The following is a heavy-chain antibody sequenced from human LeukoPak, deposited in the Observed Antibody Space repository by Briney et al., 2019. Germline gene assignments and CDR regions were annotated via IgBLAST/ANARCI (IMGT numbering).Heavy chain of an antibody. CDR3: ARGPSYYGSGSTYYFDY. V-gene: IGHV5-10-1*01. CDR2: IDPSDSYT. Sequence: GESLKISCKGSGYSFTSYWISWVRQMPGKGLEWMGRIDPSDSYTNYSPSFQGHVTISADKSISTAYLQWSSLKASDTAIYYCARGPSYYGSGSTYYFDYWGQGTLVTVSS. CDR1: GYSFTSYW. D-gene: IGHD3-10*01. J-gene: IGHJ4*02.